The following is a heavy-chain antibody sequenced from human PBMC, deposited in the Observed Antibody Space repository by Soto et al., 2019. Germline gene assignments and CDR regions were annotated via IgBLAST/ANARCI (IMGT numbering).Heavy chain of an antibody. D-gene: IGHD6-19*01. CDR1: GFTFSAYA. Sequence: GGSLRLSCAASGFTFSAYAMSWVRQAPGKGLEWVSVISGGGGSTYYADSVRGRFTISRDNSKNTLYLQMNSLRAEDTAVYYWVKEADRSGWYADAWGQVTLVTVSS. CDR2: ISGGGGST. CDR3: VKEADRSGWYADA. J-gene: IGHJ5*02. V-gene: IGHV3-23*01.